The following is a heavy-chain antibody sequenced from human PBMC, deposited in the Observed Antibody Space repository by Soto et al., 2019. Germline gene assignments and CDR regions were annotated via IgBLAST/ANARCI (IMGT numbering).Heavy chain of an antibody. J-gene: IGHJ5*02. CDR1: GGSITSANW. Sequence: SETLSLTCAVSGGSITSANWWTWVRQPPGGGLEWIGEISHSGITNYKASLKSRVTMSVDKTKNDVSLKLTSVTAADTAVYYCARALRGWFDPWGQGTPVIVSS. V-gene: IGHV4-4*02. CDR3: ARALRGWFDP. CDR2: ISHSGIT.